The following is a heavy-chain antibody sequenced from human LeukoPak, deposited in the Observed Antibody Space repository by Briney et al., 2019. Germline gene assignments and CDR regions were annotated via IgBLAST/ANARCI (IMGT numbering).Heavy chain of an antibody. J-gene: IGHJ4*02. CDR1: GGSISSYY. CDR2: IYYSGST. D-gene: IGHD6-6*01. CDR3: ARHPDGYSSSSPFDY. Sequence: PSETLSLTCTVSGGSISSYYWSWIRQPPGKGLEWIGSIYYSGSTYYNPSLKSRVTISVDTSKNQFSLKLSSVTAADTAVYYCARHPDGYSSSSPFDYWGQGTLVTVSS. V-gene: IGHV4-59*05.